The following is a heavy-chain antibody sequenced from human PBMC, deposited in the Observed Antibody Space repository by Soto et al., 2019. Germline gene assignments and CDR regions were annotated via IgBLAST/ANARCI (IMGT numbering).Heavy chain of an antibody. Sequence: EVQLLESGGGLVQPGGSLRLSCAASGFTFSGYAMSWVRQAPGKGLEWVSAISGSGGSTYYADSVKGRFTISRDNSKNTLYLQMNSLRAEDTPVYYCATGGVTPGRSFDPWGQGTLVTVSS. CDR3: ATGGVTPGRSFDP. CDR2: ISGSGGST. D-gene: IGHD2-21*02. CDR1: GFTFSGYA. V-gene: IGHV3-23*01. J-gene: IGHJ5*02.